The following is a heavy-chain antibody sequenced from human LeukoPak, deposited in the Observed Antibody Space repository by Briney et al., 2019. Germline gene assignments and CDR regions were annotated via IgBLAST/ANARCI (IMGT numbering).Heavy chain of an antibody. J-gene: IGHJ6*02. V-gene: IGHV1-8*01. CDR1: GYTFTSYD. CDR3: ARSIRRYFDWLPRTYPPYYYYGMDV. Sequence: ASVKVSCKASGYTFTSYDINWVRQAPGQGPEWMGWMNPNSGNTGYAQKFQGRVTMTRNTSISTAYMELSSLRSEDTAVYYCARSIRRYFDWLPRTYPPYYYYGMDVWGQGTTVTVSS. D-gene: IGHD3-9*01. CDR2: MNPNSGNT.